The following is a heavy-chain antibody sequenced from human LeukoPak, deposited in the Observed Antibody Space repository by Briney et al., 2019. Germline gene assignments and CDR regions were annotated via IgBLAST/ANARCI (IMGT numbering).Heavy chain of an antibody. D-gene: IGHD5-24*01. Sequence: PSETLSLTCTVSGDSISSYDWSWIRQPPGKGLEWVGYIYYSGSTNYKPSLKSRVTISIDTSKNQFSLKLSSVTAADTAVYYCARGLLDGYTHPAAFDIWGQGTMVTVSS. CDR2: IYYSGST. J-gene: IGHJ3*02. CDR1: GDSISSYD. CDR3: ARGLLDGYTHPAAFDI. V-gene: IGHV4-59*01.